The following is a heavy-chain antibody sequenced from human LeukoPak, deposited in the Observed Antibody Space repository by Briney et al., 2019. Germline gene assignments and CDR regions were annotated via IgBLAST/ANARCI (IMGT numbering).Heavy chain of an antibody. D-gene: IGHD5-12*01. V-gene: IGHV4-31*03. CDR2: IYYSGST. J-gene: IGHJ4*02. CDR1: GGSISSGGYY. Sequence: SETLSLTCTVSGGSISSGGYYWSWIRQHPGKGLEWIGYIYYSGSTYYNPSLKSRVTISVDTSKNQFSLKLCSVTAADTAVYYCARGGRWLQPIDYWGQGTLVTVSS. CDR3: ARGGRWLQPIDY.